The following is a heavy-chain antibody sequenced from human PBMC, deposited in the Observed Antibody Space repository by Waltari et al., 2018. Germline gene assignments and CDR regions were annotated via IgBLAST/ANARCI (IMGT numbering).Heavy chain of an antibody. CDR2: IYSDGST. Sequence: QVQLQESGPGLVKPSETLSLACTVSGGSISTYYWSWIRQPPGKGLEWIGYIYSDGSTNSHPSRKSRVTISLDTAKSQFSLKMRSMTAADTAVYFCATLRRGFGWDDAPIDYWGHGTLVTVSS. CDR1: GGSISTYY. CDR3: ATLRRGFGWDDAPIDY. V-gene: IGHV4-59*01. J-gene: IGHJ4*01. D-gene: IGHD1-1*01.